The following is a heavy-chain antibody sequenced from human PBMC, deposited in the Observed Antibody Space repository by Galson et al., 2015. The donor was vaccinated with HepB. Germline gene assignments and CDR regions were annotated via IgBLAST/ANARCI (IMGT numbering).Heavy chain of an antibody. CDR3: ARGGSWTDY. CDR1: GFTFGSYW. J-gene: IGHJ4*02. D-gene: IGHD6-13*01. Sequence: SLRLSCAASGFTFGSYWMSWVRQASGKGLEWVANINEDGSEKYYVDSMKGRFTISRDNAKTSVYLQMNSLRVDDSAVYYCARGGSWTDYWGQGTLVTVSS. V-gene: IGHV3-7*03. CDR2: INEDGSEK.